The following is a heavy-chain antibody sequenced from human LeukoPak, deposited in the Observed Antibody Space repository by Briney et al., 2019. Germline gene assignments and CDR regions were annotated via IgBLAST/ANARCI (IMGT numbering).Heavy chain of an antibody. V-gene: IGHV4-30-4*01. CDR1: GGSISSGDYY. D-gene: IGHD2-21*02. Sequence: SQTLSLTCTVSGGSISSGDYYWSWIRQPPGKGLEWNGYIYYSGSTYYNPSLKSRVTISVDTSKNQFSLKLSSVTAADTAMYYCARDCGGDYYLGAFDIWGRGTPVTVSS. J-gene: IGHJ3*02. CDR3: ARDCGGDYYLGAFDI. CDR2: IYYSGST.